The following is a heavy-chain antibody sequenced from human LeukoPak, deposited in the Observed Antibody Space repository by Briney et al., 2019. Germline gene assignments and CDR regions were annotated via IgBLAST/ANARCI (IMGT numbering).Heavy chain of an antibody. CDR1: GYTFTSYD. Sequence: GASVKVSCKASGYTFTSYDINWVRQATGQGLEWMGWMNPNSGNTGYAQKFQGRVTMTRNTSISTAYMELSSLRSEDTAVYYCVRALPLIDFYESSASISPRPAYDYWGQGTLVTVSS. CDR2: MNPNSGNT. V-gene: IGHV1-8*01. J-gene: IGHJ4*02. CDR3: VRALPLIDFYESSASISPRPAYDY. D-gene: IGHD3-22*01.